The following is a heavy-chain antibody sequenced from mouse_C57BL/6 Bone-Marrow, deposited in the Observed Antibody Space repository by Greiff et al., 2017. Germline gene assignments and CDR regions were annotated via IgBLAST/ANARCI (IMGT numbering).Heavy chain of an antibody. CDR1: GFTFSDFY. V-gene: IGHV7-1*01. Sequence: EVKLMESGGGLVQSGRSLRLSCATSGFTFSDFYMEWVRQAPGKGLEWIAASRNKANDYTTEYSASVKGRFIVSRDTSQSILYLQMNALRAEDTAIYYCARRLGHYYAMDYWGQGTSVTVSS. CDR2: SRNKANDYTT. CDR3: ARRLGHYYAMDY. J-gene: IGHJ4*01.